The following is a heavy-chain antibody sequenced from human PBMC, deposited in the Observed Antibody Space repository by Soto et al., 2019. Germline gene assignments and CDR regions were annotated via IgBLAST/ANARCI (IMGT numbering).Heavy chain of an antibody. Sequence: QVQLVESGGGVVQPGRSLRLSCAASGFTFSSYAMHWVRQAPGKGLEWVAVISYDGSNKYYADSVKGRFTISRDNSQNTLYLQRNSLIAEDTAVYYCARREAFLHGPRVDYWGQGTLVTVSS. D-gene: IGHD3-3*02. CDR1: GFTFSSYA. J-gene: IGHJ4*02. CDR2: ISYDGSNK. V-gene: IGHV3-30-3*01. CDR3: ARREAFLHGPRVDY.